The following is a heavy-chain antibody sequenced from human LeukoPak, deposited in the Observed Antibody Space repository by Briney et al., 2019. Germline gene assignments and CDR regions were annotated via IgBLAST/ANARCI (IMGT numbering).Heavy chain of an antibody. CDR1: GFTFSSYE. CDR3: GGLAFGVDNWFDP. V-gene: IGHV3-74*01. J-gene: IGHJ5*02. D-gene: IGHD2-8*01. Sequence: GGSLRLSCAASGFTFSSYEMHWVRQAPGKGLVWVSHINSGGRNTNYADSVKGRFTISRDNAKNTLYLQMNSLRAEDTAVYYGGGLAFGVDNWFDPWGQGTLVTVSS. CDR2: INSGGRNT.